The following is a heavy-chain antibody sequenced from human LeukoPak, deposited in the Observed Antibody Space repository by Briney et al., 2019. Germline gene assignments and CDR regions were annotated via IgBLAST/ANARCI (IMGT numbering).Heavy chain of an antibody. CDR2: IRYDGTNK. CDR3: AKAPAPGTSYDYSHYMDV. Sequence: PGGSLRLSCAASGFTFSGYGMHWVRQAPGKGLEWVAFIRYDGTNKHYADSVKGRFTVSRDNSKNTLYMQMNSLGAEDTALYYCAKAPAPGTSYDYSHYMDVWGKGTTVIVSS. V-gene: IGHV3-30*02. CDR1: GFTFSGYG. D-gene: IGHD6-13*01. J-gene: IGHJ6*03.